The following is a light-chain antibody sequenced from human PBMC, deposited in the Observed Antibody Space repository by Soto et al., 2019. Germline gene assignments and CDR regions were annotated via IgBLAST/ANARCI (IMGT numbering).Light chain of an antibody. CDR1: QSVSSSY. V-gene: IGKV3-20*01. CDR2: GAS. Sequence: EIVLTQSPGTLSLSPGERATLSCRASQSVSSSYLAWYQQKSGQAPRLLIYGASSRATGIPDRFSGSGSATDFALTISRLEPDVFAVYYCQQYGSSWTFGQGTKVEIK. CDR3: QQYGSSWT. J-gene: IGKJ1*01.